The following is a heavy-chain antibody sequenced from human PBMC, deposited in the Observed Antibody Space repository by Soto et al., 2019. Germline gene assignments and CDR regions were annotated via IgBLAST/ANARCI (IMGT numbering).Heavy chain of an antibody. J-gene: IGHJ4*02. V-gene: IGHV3-21*06. CDR3: ARESEDLTSNFDY. Sequence: EVQLVESGGGLVKPGGSLRLSCAASGFTFTRYSMNWVRQAPGKGLEWVSSISSPTNYIYYGDSMKGRLTISRDNAKNSLSLEMNSLRAEDTAVYYCARESEDLTSNFDYWGQGTLVTVSS. CDR1: GFTFTRYS. CDR2: ISSPTNYI.